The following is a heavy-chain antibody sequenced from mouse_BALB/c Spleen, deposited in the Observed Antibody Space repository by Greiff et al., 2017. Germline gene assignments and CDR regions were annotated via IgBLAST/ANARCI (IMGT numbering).Heavy chain of an antibody. J-gene: IGHJ4*01. CDR1: GFAFSSYD. Sequence: EVQLVESGGGLVKPGGSLKLSCAASGFAFSSYDMSWVRQTPEKRLEWVAYISSGGGSTYYPDTVKGRFTISRDNAKNTLYLQMSSLKSEDTAMYYGARRSTATYYAMDYWGQGTSVTVSS. V-gene: IGHV5-12-1*01. CDR3: ARRSTATYYAMDY. D-gene: IGHD1-2*01. CDR2: ISSGGGST.